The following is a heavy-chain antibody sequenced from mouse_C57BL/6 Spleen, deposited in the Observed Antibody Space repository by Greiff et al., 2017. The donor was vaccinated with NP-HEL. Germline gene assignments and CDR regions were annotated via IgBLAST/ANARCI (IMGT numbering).Heavy chain of an antibody. V-gene: IGHV3-2*02. Sequence: EVKLMESGPGLVKPSQSLSLTCTVTGYSITSGYGWTWIRQFQGNKLEWMGYISYSGSTNYNPSLKSRFSITRDPSKNQFFLQLNSLTTEDTATYYCARTARIKYWGQGTTLTVSS. CDR3: ARTARIKY. CDR2: ISYSGST. J-gene: IGHJ2*01. D-gene: IGHD1-2*01. CDR1: GYSITSGYG.